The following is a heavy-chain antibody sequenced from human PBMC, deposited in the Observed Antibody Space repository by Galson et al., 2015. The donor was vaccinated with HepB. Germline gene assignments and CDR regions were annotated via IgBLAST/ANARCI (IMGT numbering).Heavy chain of an antibody. CDR1: GFTFSSYG. CDR2: IWYDGSNK. Sequence: SLRLSCAASGFTFSSYGMHWVRQAPGKGLEWVAVIWYDGSNKYYADSVKGRFTISRDNSKNTLYLQMNSLRAEDTAVYYCARDGAAAGLYYYYGMDVWGQGTTVTVSS. J-gene: IGHJ6*02. D-gene: IGHD6-13*01. V-gene: IGHV3-33*08. CDR3: ARDGAAAGLYYYYGMDV.